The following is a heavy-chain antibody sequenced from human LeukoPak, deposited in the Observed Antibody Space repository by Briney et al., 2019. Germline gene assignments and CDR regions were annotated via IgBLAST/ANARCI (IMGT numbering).Heavy chain of an antibody. J-gene: IGHJ4*02. Sequence: SETLSLTCTVSGVSISTSNSYWGWIRQPPGKGLEWIGSIYYTGNTYYNASLKSRVTISIDTSKNQISLRLTSVTATDTAMYYCAKQTGSGLFTLPGGQGTLVTVSS. D-gene: IGHD3/OR15-3a*01. CDR2: IYYTGNT. CDR3: AKQTGSGLFTLP. V-gene: IGHV4-39*01. CDR1: GVSISTSNSY.